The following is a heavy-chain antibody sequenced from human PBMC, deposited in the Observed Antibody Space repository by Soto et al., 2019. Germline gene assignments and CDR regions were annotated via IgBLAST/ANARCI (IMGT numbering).Heavy chain of an antibody. CDR3: ARNLDGDYYY. J-gene: IGHJ4*02. Sequence: QVQLVQSGAEVQKPGSSVKVSCKASGGTFSSYTISWVRQAPGQGLEWMGSIIPILGIANYAQKFQGRVTITADKSTSTAYMELSSLRSEDTAVYYCARNLDGDYYYWGQGTLVTVSS. CDR2: IIPILGIA. CDR1: GGTFSSYT. D-gene: IGHD4-17*01. V-gene: IGHV1-69*02.